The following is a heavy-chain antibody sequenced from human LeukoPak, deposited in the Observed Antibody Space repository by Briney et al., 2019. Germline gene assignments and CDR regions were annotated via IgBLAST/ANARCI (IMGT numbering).Heavy chain of an antibody. J-gene: IGHJ4*02. V-gene: IGHV4-39*01. CDR2: IHYSGGT. D-gene: IGHD5-12*01. CDR3: ARYSGYATY. Sequence: SETLCLTCTVSGGSISTSSFYWGWIRQPPGKGLEWIGSIHYSGGTYYNPSLKSGVTISVDTSKNQFSLKVSSVTAADTAVYYCARYSGYATYWGQGTLVTVSS. CDR1: GGSISTSSFY.